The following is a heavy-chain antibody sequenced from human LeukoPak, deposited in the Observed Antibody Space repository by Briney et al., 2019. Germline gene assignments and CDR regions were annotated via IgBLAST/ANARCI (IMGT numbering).Heavy chain of an antibody. CDR1: GYTFTSYD. Sequence: GASVKVSCKASGYTFTSYDINWVRQATGQGLEWMGWTDPNSGNTGYAQKFQGRVTMTRNTSISTAYMELSSLRSEDTAVYYCAGAGCSSFYYYYYGMDVWGQGTTVTVSS. J-gene: IGHJ6*02. V-gene: IGHV1-8*01. D-gene: IGHD6-13*01. CDR3: AGAGCSSFYYYYYGMDV. CDR2: TDPNSGNT.